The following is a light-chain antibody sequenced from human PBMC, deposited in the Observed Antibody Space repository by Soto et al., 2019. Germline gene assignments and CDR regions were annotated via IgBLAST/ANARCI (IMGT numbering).Light chain of an antibody. V-gene: IGKV3-20*01. CDR3: HQYGNSPFT. Sequence: EIVLTQSPGTLSLSPGQRATLSCRASQSVSSNSVAWYQQKPGQAPRLLIYGASNRAIGISDWFGGSKSGTDFTLTISRLEPEDFAIYYCHQYGNSPFTFGPGTKVEI. CDR2: GAS. CDR1: QSVSSNS. J-gene: IGKJ3*01.